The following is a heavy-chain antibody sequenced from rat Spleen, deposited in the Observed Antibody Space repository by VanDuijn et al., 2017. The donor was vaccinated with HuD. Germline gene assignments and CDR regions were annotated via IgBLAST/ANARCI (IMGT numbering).Heavy chain of an antibody. CDR1: GYSITSIYR. D-gene: IGHD1-1*01. CDR2: INSAGST. J-gene: IGHJ2*01. CDR3: ATYRGSLQWPFDY. Sequence: EVQLQESGPGLVKPSQSLSLTCSVTGYSITSIYRWNWIRRFPGNKLEWMGYINSAGSTNYNPSLKSRISITRDTSKNQFFLQLNSVTADDTATYYCATYRGSLQWPFDYWGQGVMVTVSS. V-gene: IGHV3-3*01.